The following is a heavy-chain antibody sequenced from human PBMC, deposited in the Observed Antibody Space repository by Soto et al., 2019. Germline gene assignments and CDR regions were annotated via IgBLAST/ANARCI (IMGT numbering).Heavy chain of an antibody. CDR1: GVALSDYY. Sequence: LRLSCAASGVALSDYYMNWVRQAPGKGLEWVAYISSSGTTTYYADSVQGRFTISRDNAKNSLYLQLTSLRAEDTAVYYCARDKEQLAPVAFYYYGMDVWGQGTTVTVSS. V-gene: IGHV3-11*01. CDR2: ISSSGTTT. CDR3: ARDKEQLAPVAFYYYGMDV. J-gene: IGHJ6*02. D-gene: IGHD6-6*01.